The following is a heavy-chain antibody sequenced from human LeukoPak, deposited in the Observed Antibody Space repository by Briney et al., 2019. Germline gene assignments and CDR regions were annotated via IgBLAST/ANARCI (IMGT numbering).Heavy chain of an antibody. Sequence: GRSLRLSCAASGFTFSSYAMSWVRQAPGKGLEWVSAISGSGGSTYYADSVKGRFTISRDNSKNTLYLQMNSLRAEDTAVYYCAKDLGYSSSSPFDYWGQGTLVTVSP. CDR2: ISGSGGST. CDR1: GFTFSSYA. J-gene: IGHJ4*02. V-gene: IGHV3-23*01. D-gene: IGHD6-6*01. CDR3: AKDLGYSSSSPFDY.